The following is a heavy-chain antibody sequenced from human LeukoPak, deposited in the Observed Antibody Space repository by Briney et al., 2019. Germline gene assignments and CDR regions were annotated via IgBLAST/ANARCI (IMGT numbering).Heavy chain of an antibody. V-gene: IGHV1-18*01. CDR2: ISAQHGQT. CDR3: ARDFTRDYGSRFSNWFDP. J-gene: IGHJ5*02. Sequence: GASVKVSCKTSGYSENFYGITWVRQVAGQGLEWMGWISAQHGQTECAPNSQDRVTMTTDTYTNTAYMELRSLRSDDTALYYCARDFTRDYGSRFSNWFDPWGQGTLVTVSS. CDR1: GYSENFYG. D-gene: IGHD3-10*01.